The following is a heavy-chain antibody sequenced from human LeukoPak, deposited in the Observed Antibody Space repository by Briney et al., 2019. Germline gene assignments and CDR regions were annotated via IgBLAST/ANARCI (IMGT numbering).Heavy chain of an antibody. J-gene: IGHJ4*02. CDR2: IYFSGST. CDR3: ARLGGFGDLDY. D-gene: IGHD3-10*01. V-gene: IGHV4-39*07. Sequence: SETLSLTCTVSGGSIGTSHYYWGWLRQPPGKGLEWIGSIYFSGSTNYNPSLKSRVTISVDTSKNQFSLKLSSVTAADTAVYYCARLGGFGDLDYWGQGTLVTVSS. CDR1: GGSIGTSHYY.